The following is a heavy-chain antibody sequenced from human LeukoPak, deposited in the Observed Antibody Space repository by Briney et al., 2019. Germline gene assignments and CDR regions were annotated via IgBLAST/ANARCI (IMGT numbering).Heavy chain of an antibody. V-gene: IGHV1-69*04. J-gene: IGHJ4*02. D-gene: IGHD4-17*01. Sequence: ASVKVSCKASGGTFSSYAISWVRQAPGQGLEWMGRIIPIFGVANYAQKFQGRVTITADKSTSTAYMELSSLRSEDTAVYYCARDETPGDYGFDYWGQGTLVTVSS. CDR2: IIPIFGVA. CDR3: ARDETPGDYGFDY. CDR1: GGTFSSYA.